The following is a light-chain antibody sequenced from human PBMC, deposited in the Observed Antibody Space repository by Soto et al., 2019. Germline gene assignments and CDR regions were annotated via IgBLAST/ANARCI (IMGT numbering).Light chain of an antibody. CDR1: SSDAGGYNY. Sequence: QSALTQPASVSGSPGQSITISCTGTSSDAGGYNYVSWYQQYPGKVPKLMIYDVSYRPSGVSNRFSGSKSGNTASLTISGLQAEDEADYYCSSYTSSSTYVFGTGTKLTVL. V-gene: IGLV2-14*01. CDR3: SSYTSSSTYV. CDR2: DVS. J-gene: IGLJ1*01.